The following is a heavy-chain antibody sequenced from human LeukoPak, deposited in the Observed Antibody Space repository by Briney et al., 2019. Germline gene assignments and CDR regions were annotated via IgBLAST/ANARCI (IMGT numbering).Heavy chain of an antibody. J-gene: IGHJ6*03. CDR1: GFTFSSYW. D-gene: IGHD6-13*01. CDR2: IKQDGSEK. Sequence: PGGSLRLSCAASGFTFSSYWMSWVRQAPGKGLEWVANIKQDGSEKYYVDSVKGRFTISRDNAKNSLYLQMNSLRAEDTAVYYCARGYSSSWYGWGYYMDVWGKGTTVTVSS. CDR3: ARGYSSSWYGWGYYMDV. V-gene: IGHV3-7*01.